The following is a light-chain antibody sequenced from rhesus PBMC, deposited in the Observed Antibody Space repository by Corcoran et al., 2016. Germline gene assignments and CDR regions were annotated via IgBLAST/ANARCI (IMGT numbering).Light chain of an antibody. Sequence: DIQMTQSPSSLFASVGDTVTITCRARQDTRSYLKWFQQKPGKATRPLLYGATALQTGVPSRFSGSGSGTDFTLTISSLQPDDLATYYCQQFKDYPLTFGGGTKVEIK. J-gene: IGKJ4*01. V-gene: IGKV1-28*02. CDR2: GAT. CDR3: QQFKDYPLT. CDR1: QDTRSY.